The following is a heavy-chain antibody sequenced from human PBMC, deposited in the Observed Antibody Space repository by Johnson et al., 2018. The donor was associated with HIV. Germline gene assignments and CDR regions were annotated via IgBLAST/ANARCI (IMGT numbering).Heavy chain of an antibody. Sequence: VQLVESGGGVVRPGGSLRLSCAASGFTFDDYDMSWVRQAPGKGLEWISGINWNGDSPGYADSVKGRFTISRDNAKNSLYLQMNSLRAEDTAVYYCARTCRGSSWYRVSGTDGFDIWGQGTMVTVSS. CDR1: GFTFDDYD. D-gene: IGHD6-13*01. J-gene: IGHJ3*02. CDR3: ARTCRGSSWYRVSGTDGFDI. V-gene: IGHV3-20*04. CDR2: INWNGDSP.